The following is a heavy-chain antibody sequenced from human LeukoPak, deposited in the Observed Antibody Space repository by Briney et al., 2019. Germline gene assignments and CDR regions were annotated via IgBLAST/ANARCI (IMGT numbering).Heavy chain of an antibody. J-gene: IGHJ6*02. CDR1: GFTFSGSA. D-gene: IGHD3-10*01. V-gene: IGHV3-73*01. CDR2: IRSKANSYAI. CDR3: TSRNYYGSGSPNYYYYGMDV. Sequence: PGGSLRLSCAASGFTFSGSAMHWVRQASGKGLEWVGRIRSKANSYAIAYAASVKGRFTISRDDSKNTAYLQMNSLKTEDTAVYYCTSRNYYGSGSPNYYYYGMDVWGQGTTVTVSS.